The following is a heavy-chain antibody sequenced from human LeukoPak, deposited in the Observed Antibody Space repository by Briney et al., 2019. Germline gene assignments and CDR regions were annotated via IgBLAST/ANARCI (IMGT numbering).Heavy chain of an antibody. CDR2: INPGDGST. CDR1: GYTFTSYF. D-gene: IGHD3-22*01. V-gene: IGHV1-46*01. CDR3: ARTLYYYDSSAYYPGAFDI. J-gene: IGHJ3*02. Sequence: ASVTVSCKSSGYTFTSYFMNWVRQAPGQGLEWMGIINPGDGSTVYAQKFQGRVTITRDTSTSTVYMELSSLRSEDTAVYYCARTLYYYDSSAYYPGAFDIWGQGTMVTVSS.